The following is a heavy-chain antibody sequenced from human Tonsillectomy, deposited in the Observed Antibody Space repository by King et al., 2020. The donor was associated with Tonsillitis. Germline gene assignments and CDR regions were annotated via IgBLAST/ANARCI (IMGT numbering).Heavy chain of an antibody. Sequence: VQLVESGGGLVKPGGSLRLSCAVSGFTFSSYTMHWVRQAPGKGLEWVSSISSGSSYIHYADSVKGRFTISRDNAKNSLYLQMNSLRAEDTAVYYCARVTYDILTGYYIDYFDYWGQGTLVTVSS. V-gene: IGHV3-21*01. J-gene: IGHJ4*02. CDR2: ISSGSSYI. CDR3: ARVTYDILTGYYIDYFDY. D-gene: IGHD3-9*01. CDR1: GFTFSSYT.